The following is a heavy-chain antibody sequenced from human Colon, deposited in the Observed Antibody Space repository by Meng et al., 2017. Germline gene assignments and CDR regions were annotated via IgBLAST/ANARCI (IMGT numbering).Heavy chain of an antibody. CDR3: ARDYGSGSYRDY. CDR2: IYYSGST. CDR1: GGSISSSSYY. Sequence: LQRRESGPGLVKPSETLSLTCTVSGGSISSSSYYWGWIRQPPGKGLEWIGSIYYSGSTYYNPSLKSRVTISVDTSKNQFSLKLSSVTAADTAVYYCARDYGSGSYRDYWGQGTLVTVSS. D-gene: IGHD3-10*01. J-gene: IGHJ4*02. V-gene: IGHV4-39*07.